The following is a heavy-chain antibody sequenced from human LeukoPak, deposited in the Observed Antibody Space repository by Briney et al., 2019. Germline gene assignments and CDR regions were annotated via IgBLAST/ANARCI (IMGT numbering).Heavy chain of an antibody. CDR3: ARIMTQQMVFDY. J-gene: IGHJ4*02. D-gene: IGHD6-13*01. Sequence: GGSLRLSCAASGFTFDDYAMHWVRQAPGKGLEWVSGISWNSGSIGYADSVKGRFTISRDNAKNSLYLQMNSLRAEDTAVYYCARIMTQQMVFDYWGQGTLVTVSS. V-gene: IGHV3-9*01. CDR1: GFTFDDYA. CDR2: ISWNSGSI.